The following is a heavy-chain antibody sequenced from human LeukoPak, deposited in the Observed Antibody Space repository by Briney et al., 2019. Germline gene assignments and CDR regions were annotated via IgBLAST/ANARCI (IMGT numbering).Heavy chain of an antibody. CDR3: ARDPRGSSGWPRWYFDL. D-gene: IGHD6-19*01. Sequence: GGSLRLSCAASGFTFSSYSINWVRQAPGKGLEWVSSISSSSSYIYYADSVKGRFTISRDNAKNSLYLQMNSLRAEDTAVYYCARDPRGSSGWPRWYFDLWGRGTLVTVSS. CDR2: ISSSSSYI. V-gene: IGHV3-21*01. CDR1: GFTFSSYS. J-gene: IGHJ2*01.